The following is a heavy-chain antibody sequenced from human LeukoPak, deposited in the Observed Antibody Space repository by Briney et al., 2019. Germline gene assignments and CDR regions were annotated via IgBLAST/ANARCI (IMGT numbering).Heavy chain of an antibody. CDR2: ISYSGGST. CDR1: GFIFSNYA. Sequence: GGSMRLSCAASGFIFSNYAMTWVRQAPGEGLEWVSGISYSGGSTYYADSVKGRFTISRDNSKNTLYLQMNSLRAEDTAVYYCAKDLSGNYDKFDYWGQGTLVTVSS. J-gene: IGHJ4*02. D-gene: IGHD4-4*01. V-gene: IGHV3-23*01. CDR3: AKDLSGNYDKFDY.